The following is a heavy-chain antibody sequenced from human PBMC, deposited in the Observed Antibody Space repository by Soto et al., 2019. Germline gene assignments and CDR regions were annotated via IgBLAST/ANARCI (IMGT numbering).Heavy chain of an antibody. D-gene: IGHD6-6*01. J-gene: IGHJ6*02. CDR2: ISGSGGST. Sequence: MRLSCAASGFTFSSYAMSWVRQAPGKGLEWVSAISGSGGSTYYADSVKGRFTISRDNSKNTLYLQMNSLRAEDTAVYYCANDVFSSSSRYYYYYGMDVWGQGTTVTVSS. V-gene: IGHV3-23*01. CDR3: ANDVFSSSSRYYYYYGMDV. CDR1: GFTFSSYA.